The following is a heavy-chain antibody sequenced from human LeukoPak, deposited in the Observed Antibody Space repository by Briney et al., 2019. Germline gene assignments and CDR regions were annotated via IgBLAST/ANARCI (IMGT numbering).Heavy chain of an antibody. CDR1: GGSFSGYY. Sequence: SKTLSLTCAAYGGSFSGYYWSWIRQPPGKGLEWIGEINHSGSTNYNPSLKSRVTISVDTSKNQFSLKLSSVTAADTAVYYCARVPPDIVVVVAALEAFDIWGQGTMVTVSS. J-gene: IGHJ3*02. CDR2: INHSGST. D-gene: IGHD2-15*01. CDR3: ARVPPDIVVVVAALEAFDI. V-gene: IGHV4-34*01.